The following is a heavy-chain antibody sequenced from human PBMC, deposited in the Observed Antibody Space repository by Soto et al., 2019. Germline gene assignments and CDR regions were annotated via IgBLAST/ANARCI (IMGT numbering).Heavy chain of an antibody. D-gene: IGHD3-3*01. Sequence: ASVKVSCKASGYTFTSYGISWVRQAPEQGLEWMGWISAYNGNTNYAQKLQGRVTMTTDTSTSTAYMELRSLRSDDTAVYYCSRDVGTPSAVLRFLEWLFWGQGTLVTVSS. J-gene: IGHJ4*02. CDR3: SRDVGTPSAVLRFLEWLF. CDR1: GYTFTSYG. V-gene: IGHV1-18*01. CDR2: ISAYNGNT.